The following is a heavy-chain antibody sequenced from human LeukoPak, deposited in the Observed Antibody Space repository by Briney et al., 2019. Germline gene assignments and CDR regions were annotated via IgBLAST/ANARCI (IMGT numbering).Heavy chain of an antibody. CDR3: ARVGGGTTSLDYFDY. V-gene: IGHV3-23*01. Sequence: GGSLRLSCAASGFTFSSYAMSWVRQAPGKGLEWVSTISGSGSSTYYADSVKGRFTISRDNAKNSLYLQMNSLRAEDTAVYYCARVGGGTTSLDYFDYWGQGTLVTVSS. CDR2: ISGSGSST. J-gene: IGHJ4*02. D-gene: IGHD1-7*01. CDR1: GFTFSSYA.